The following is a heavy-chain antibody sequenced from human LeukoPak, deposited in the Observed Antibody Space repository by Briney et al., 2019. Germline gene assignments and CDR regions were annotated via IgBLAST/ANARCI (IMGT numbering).Heavy chain of an antibody. D-gene: IGHD6-13*01. CDR3: ARRTGYSSSWYYFDY. CDR2: IYYSGCT. V-gene: IGHV4-39*01. J-gene: IGHJ4*02. Sequence: SETLSLTCTVSGGSISSSSYYWGWIRQPPGKGLEWIGSIYYSGCTYYNPSLKSRVTISVDTSKNQFSLKLSSVTAADTAVYYCARRTGYSSSWYYFDYWGQGTLVTVSS. CDR1: GGSISSSSYY.